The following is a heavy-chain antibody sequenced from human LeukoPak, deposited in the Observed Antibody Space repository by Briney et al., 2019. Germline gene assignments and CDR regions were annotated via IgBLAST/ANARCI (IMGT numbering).Heavy chain of an antibody. V-gene: IGHV1-69*04. D-gene: IGHD5-24*01. J-gene: IGHJ4*02. CDR1: GGTFSSYA. Sequence: ASVKVSCKASGGTFSSYAISWVRQAPGQGLEWMGRIIPILGIANYAQEFQGRVTITADKSTSTAYMELSSLRSEDTAVYYCASLDGYNLDYWGQGTLVTVSS. CDR2: IIPILGIA. CDR3: ASLDGYNLDY.